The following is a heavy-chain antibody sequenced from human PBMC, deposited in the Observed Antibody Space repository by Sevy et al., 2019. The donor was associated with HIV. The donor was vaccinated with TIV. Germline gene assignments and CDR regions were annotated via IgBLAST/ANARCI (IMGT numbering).Heavy chain of an antibody. CDR1: GFTFSTYA. CDR2: ISGSGGST. V-gene: IGHV3-23*01. Sequence: GGCLRLSCAASGFTFSTYAMSWVRQAPGKGLEWVSGISGSGGSTYYADSLKGRFTIFRDNSKNTLSLQMNSLRTEDTAVYYCAKRDRTFYGLDVWGQGTTVFVSS. CDR3: AKRDRTFYGLDV. J-gene: IGHJ6*02.